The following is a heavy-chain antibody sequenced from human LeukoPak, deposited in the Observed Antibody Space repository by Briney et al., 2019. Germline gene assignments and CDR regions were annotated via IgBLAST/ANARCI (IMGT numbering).Heavy chain of an antibody. V-gene: IGHV3-74*03. J-gene: IGHJ3*02. Sequence: GESLRLSCEASGFTFSTYWMHWVRQAPGKGLVWVSRINSDGSSTTYADSVKGRFTISRDNAKNTLYLEMNSLRAEDTAVYYCVRPYTSTRNVLDMWGQGTMVTVCS. D-gene: IGHD6-13*01. CDR2: INSDGSST. CDR1: GFTFSTYW. CDR3: VRPYTSTRNVLDM.